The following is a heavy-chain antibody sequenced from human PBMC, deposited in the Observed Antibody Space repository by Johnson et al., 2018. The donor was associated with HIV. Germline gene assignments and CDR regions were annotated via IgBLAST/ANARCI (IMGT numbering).Heavy chain of an antibody. D-gene: IGHD5-24*01. Sequence: QVQLVESGGGVVQPGRSLRLSCAASGFTFRTYAMHWVRQAPGKGLEWVAVISYDGRNKYYADSVKGRFTISRDNAKNSLYLQMNSLRAEDTALYYCARRWVQAGGLVDAFDIWGQGTMVTGSS. J-gene: IGHJ3*02. CDR1: GFTFRTYA. V-gene: IGHV3-30-3*01. CDR3: ARRWVQAGGLVDAFDI. CDR2: ISYDGRNK.